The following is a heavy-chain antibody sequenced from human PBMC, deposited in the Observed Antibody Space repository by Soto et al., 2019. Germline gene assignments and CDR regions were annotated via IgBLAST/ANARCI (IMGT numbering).Heavy chain of an antibody. D-gene: IGHD5-12*01. Sequence: QVHLVQSGVEVKTPGASVKVSCQASGYTFFTYDISWVRQAPGQGLEWMGWISTYSGDTKYAQKFQGRDTMTTDTSTTTAYLELRSLRSDYTAVYYCARHHGPTTSENWFEPWGQVTLFTVSA. V-gene: IGHV1-18*01. CDR1: GYTFFTYD. CDR3: ARHHGPTTSENWFEP. J-gene: IGHJ5*02. CDR2: ISTYSGDT.